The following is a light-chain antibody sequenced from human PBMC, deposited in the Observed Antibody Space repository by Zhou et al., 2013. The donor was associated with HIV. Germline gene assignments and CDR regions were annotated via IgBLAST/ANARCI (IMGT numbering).Light chain of an antibody. Sequence: DIQMTQSPSSLSASVGDRVTITCRTSQTIDNYLNWYQQKPGKAPNLLIYGASILKSGVPSRFSGSGSGTEFTLTISSLQPDDFATYYCQQSYNIPLFGGGPRWRSN. J-gene: IGKJ4*02. CDR2: GAS. V-gene: IGKV1-39*01. CDR1: QTIDNY. CDR3: QQSYNIPL.